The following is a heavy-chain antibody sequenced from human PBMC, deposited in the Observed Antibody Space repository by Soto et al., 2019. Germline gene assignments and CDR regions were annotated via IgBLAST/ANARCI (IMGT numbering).Heavy chain of an antibody. CDR1: GFTFSHYV. D-gene: IGHD2-21*01. Sequence: VQLLESGGGLVRPGGSLRLSCAASGFTFSHYVLSWVRQAPGGGLEWVSSISGSGSSVYLADSVRGRFAMSRDLSTNTVSLQTNSLTVEDTAIYYCAKVRASYLSASYFYYGLEVWGQGTTVTVSS. J-gene: IGHJ6*02. CDR2: ISGSGSSV. CDR3: AKVRASYLSASYFYYGLEV. V-gene: IGHV3-23*01.